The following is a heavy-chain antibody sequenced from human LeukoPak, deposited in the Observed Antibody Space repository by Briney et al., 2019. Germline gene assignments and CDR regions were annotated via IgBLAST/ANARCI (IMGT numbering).Heavy chain of an antibody. J-gene: IGHJ5*02. V-gene: IGHV4-30-4*07. CDR1: GDSISSGGYS. Sequence: PSETLSLTCGVSGDSISSGGYSWNWIRQQPGKGLEWIGYIYNSGSTSYNPSLKSRVIISVDTSKNQFSLKLSSVTAADTAVYYCARRIVGATNWFDPWGQGTLVTVSS. D-gene: IGHD1-26*01. CDR3: ARRIVGATNWFDP. CDR2: IYNSGST.